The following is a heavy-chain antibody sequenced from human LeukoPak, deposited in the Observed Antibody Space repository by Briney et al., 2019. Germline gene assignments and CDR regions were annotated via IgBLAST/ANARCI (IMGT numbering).Heavy chain of an antibody. CDR1: GFTFSSYE. Sequence: GGSLRLSCAASGFTFSSYEMNWVRQAPGKGLEWVSSISSSSSYIYYADSVKGRFTISRDNAKNSLYLQMNSLRAEDTAVYYCARDVEYSYGYTYFDYWGQGTLVTVSS. CDR3: ARDVEYSYGYTYFDY. J-gene: IGHJ4*02. V-gene: IGHV3-21*01. CDR2: ISSSSSYI. D-gene: IGHD5-18*01.